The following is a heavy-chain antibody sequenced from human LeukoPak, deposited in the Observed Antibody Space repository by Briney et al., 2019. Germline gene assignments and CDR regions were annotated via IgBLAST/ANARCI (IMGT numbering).Heavy chain of an antibody. D-gene: IGHD4-17*01. CDR1: GYTFTGYY. CDR3: ARDPHTTVTPFDY. J-gene: IGHJ4*02. CDR2: INPNSGGT. Sequence: ASVKVSCKAPGYTFTGYYMHWVRQAPGQGLEWMGWINPNSGGTNYAQKFQGRVTMTRDTSISTAYMELSRLRSDDTAVYCCARDPHTTVTPFDYWGQGTLVTVSS. V-gene: IGHV1-2*02.